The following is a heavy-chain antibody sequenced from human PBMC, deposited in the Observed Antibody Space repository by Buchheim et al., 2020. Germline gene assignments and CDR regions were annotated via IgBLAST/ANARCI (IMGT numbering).Heavy chain of an antibody. Sequence: QVQLVQSGAEVMKPGASVKVSCKTSGYTFAGYYIHWVRQAPGQGLEWMGLINPNGGGANYAQNFQGRVTMTRDTSINTAYMELSSLTSDDTAVYYCARVSRPVYSGSYPGGYYFDYWGQGTL. J-gene: IGHJ4*02. D-gene: IGHD1-26*01. CDR3: ARVSRPVYSGSYPGGYYFDY. CDR2: INPNGGGA. V-gene: IGHV1-2*02. CDR1: GYTFAGYY.